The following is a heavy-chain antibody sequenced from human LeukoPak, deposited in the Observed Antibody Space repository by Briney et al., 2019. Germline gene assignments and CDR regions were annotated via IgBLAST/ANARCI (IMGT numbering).Heavy chain of an antibody. CDR3: AKGIAATGNSQIFDY. V-gene: IGHV3-21*04. CDR2: ISSSSSYI. Sequence: GGSLRLSCAASGFTFSSYSMNWVRQAPGKGLEWVSSISSSSSYIYYADSVKGRFTISRDNAKNSLYLQMNSLRAEDTAVYYCAKGIAATGNSQIFDYWGQGILVTVSS. J-gene: IGHJ4*02. CDR1: GFTFSSYS. D-gene: IGHD6-13*01.